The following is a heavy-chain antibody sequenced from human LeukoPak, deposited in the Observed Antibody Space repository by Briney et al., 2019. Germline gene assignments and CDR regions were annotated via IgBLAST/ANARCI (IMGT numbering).Heavy chain of an antibody. CDR3: ARHTTLDP. CDR2: IKQDGSEK. CDR1: GFTFSDYW. D-gene: IGHD1-14*01. V-gene: IGHV3-7*01. J-gene: IGHJ5*02. Sequence: GGSLRLSCAVSGFTFSDYWMSWVRQAPGKGPEWVANIKQDGSEKHYVDSVKGRFTISRDNAKNSLYLQMNSLRAEDTAVYYCARHTTLDPWGQGALVTVSS.